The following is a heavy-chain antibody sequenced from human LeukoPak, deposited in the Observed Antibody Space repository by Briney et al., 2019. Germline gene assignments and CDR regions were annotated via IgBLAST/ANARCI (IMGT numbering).Heavy chain of an antibody. CDR3: TTEDIVATIQAFDI. J-gene: IGHJ3*02. CDR1: GFTVSSNY. V-gene: IGHV3-53*01. CDR2: IYSGGST. D-gene: IGHD5-12*01. Sequence: PGGSLRLSCAASGFTVSSNYMSWVRQAPGEGLEWVSVIYSGGSTYYADSVKGRFTISRDNSKNTLYLQMNSLRAEDTAVYYCTTEDIVATIQAFDIWGQGTMVTVSS.